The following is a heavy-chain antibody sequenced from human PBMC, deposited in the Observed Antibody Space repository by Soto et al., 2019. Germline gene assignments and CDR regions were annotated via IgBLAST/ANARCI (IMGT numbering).Heavy chain of an antibody. J-gene: IGHJ5*02. V-gene: IGHV4-61*05. CDR3: TREQSDDNYFDP. Sequence: SETLSLTCTVSGGSISSNSYYWDWIRQPPGKGLEWLGYIYYSGGTNYNPSLKSRVTISLDKSKSQFSLRLISVTAADTAVYYCTREQSDDNYFDPWGQGTLVTVSS. CDR1: GGSISSNSYY. CDR2: IYYSGGT. D-gene: IGHD6-19*01.